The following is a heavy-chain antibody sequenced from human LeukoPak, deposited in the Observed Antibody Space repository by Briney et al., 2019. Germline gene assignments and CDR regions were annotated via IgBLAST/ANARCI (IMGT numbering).Heavy chain of an antibody. J-gene: IGHJ6*03. CDR3: ARIIYGSGLRYYYYMDV. V-gene: IGHV4-30-4*07. CDR1: GVSISRGGYS. Sequence: TLSLTCAVSGVSISRGGYSWSWIRQPPGKGLEWIGYIYHSGSTNYNPSLKSRLTISVDTSNNQFSMRLSSVTAADTAVYYCARIIYGSGLRYYYYMDVWGKGTTVTVSS. CDR2: IYHSGST. D-gene: IGHD3-10*01.